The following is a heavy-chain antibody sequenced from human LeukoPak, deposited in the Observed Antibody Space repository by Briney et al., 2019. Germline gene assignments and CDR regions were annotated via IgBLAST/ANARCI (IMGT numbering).Heavy chain of an antibody. V-gene: IGHV4-59*08. CDR2: IYYSGST. CDR1: GGSISSYY. CDR3: ARLASGSYGPLTPFDY. Sequence: SETLSLTCTVSGGSISSYYWSWIRQPPGKGLEWIGDIYYSGSTNYNPSPKSRVTISVDTSKNQFSLRLSSVTAADTAVYYSARLASGSYGPLTPFDYWGQGTLVTVSS. D-gene: IGHD1-26*01. J-gene: IGHJ4*02.